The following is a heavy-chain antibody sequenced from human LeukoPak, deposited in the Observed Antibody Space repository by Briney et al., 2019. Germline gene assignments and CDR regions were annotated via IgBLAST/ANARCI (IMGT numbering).Heavy chain of an antibody. V-gene: IGHV5-51*01. J-gene: IGHJ3*02. Sequence: GAAMQISCQGAGCGFTSYWIGWGRRKPGKGRGGMGIIYPGDSDTRYSPSFQGQVTISADKPISTAYLQWSSLKASDTAMYYCARLSGPDAFDIWGQGTMVTVSS. D-gene: IGHD3-3*01. CDR2: IYPGDSDT. CDR1: GCGFTSYW. CDR3: ARLSGPDAFDI.